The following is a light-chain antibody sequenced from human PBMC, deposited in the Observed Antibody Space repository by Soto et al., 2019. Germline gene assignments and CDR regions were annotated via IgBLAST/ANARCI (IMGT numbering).Light chain of an antibody. CDR1: QSLLYGSTNKNY. Sequence: DIVMTQSPDSLAVSLGERATINCKSSQSLLYGSTNKNYLAWYQQKPGQPPNLLIYWASTREPGVPDRFSGSGSGTDFTLTVSSLQAEDVAVYYCQQYYGAWTFGQGTKEEIK. CDR3: QQYYGAWT. J-gene: IGKJ1*01. V-gene: IGKV4-1*01. CDR2: WAS.